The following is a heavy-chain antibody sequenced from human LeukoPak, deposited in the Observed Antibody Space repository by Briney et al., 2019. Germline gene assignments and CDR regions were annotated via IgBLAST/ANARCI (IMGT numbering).Heavy chain of an antibody. Sequence: ASVKVSCKASGYTFTDNYIHWVRQAPGPGLEWLGWIYAKTGATKNAQKFQGRVTMARDTSINTAYMDLYSLNSDDTAVYYCARDAFGGDSFETWGQGTMVTVSS. V-gene: IGHV1-2*02. CDR2: IYAKTGAT. D-gene: IGHD3-10*01. J-gene: IGHJ3*02. CDR3: ARDAFGGDSFET. CDR1: GYTFTDNY.